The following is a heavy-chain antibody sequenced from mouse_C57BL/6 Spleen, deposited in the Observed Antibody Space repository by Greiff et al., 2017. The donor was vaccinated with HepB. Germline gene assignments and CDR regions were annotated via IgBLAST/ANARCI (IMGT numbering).Heavy chain of an antibody. Sequence: VQLVESGAELVRPGASVTLSCKASGYTFTDYEMHWVKQTPVHGLEWIGAIDPETGGTAYNQKFKGKAILTADKSSSTAYMELRSLTSEDSAVYYCTRSRNYYGSSYVSYFDYWGQGTTLTVSS. CDR1: GYTFTDYE. V-gene: IGHV1-15*01. D-gene: IGHD1-1*01. J-gene: IGHJ2*01. CDR2: IDPETGGT. CDR3: TRSRNYYGSSYVSYFDY.